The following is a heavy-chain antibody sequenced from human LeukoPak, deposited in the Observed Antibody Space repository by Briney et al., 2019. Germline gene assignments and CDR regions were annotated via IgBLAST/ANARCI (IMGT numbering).Heavy chain of an antibody. D-gene: IGHD3-10*01. CDR2: IIPIFGTT. CDR3: ARSVGIASRGYFDY. CDR1: GGTLSRYA. J-gene: IGHJ4*02. Sequence: SVKVSCKASGGTLSRYAISWVRQAPGQGPEWMGGIIPIFGTTNYAQKFQGRVTITADESTSTAYMELSSLRSEDTAVYYCARSVGIASRGYFDYWGQGTLVTVSS. V-gene: IGHV1-69*13.